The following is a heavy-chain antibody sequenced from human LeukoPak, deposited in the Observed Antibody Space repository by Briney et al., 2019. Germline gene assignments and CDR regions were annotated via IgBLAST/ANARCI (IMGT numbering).Heavy chain of an antibody. D-gene: IGHD7-27*01. V-gene: IGHV3-23*01. CDR3: AKGTGDTAYYFDF. CDR1: GFTFSSYA. CDR2: IRVSGST. J-gene: IGHJ4*02. Sequence: PGGSLRLSCAASGFTFSSYAISWVRQAPGKGLEWVSGIRVSGSTYYPDSVTGRFTISRDNSENTLYLQMSGLRAEDTAIYYCAKGTGDTAYYFDFWGQGVLVTVSS.